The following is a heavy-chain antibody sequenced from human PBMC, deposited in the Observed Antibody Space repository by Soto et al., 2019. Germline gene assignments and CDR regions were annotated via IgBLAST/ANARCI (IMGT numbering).Heavy chain of an antibody. V-gene: IGHV3-48*01. Sequence: GGSLRLSCAASGFTFSSYSMNWVRQAPGKGLEWVSYISSSSSTIYYADSVKGRFTISRDNAKNSLYLQMNSLRAEDTAVYYCARDEYEDQLLWDAFDIWGQGTMVTVSS. J-gene: IGHJ3*02. CDR3: ARDEYEDQLLWDAFDI. D-gene: IGHD2-2*01. CDR1: GFTFSSYS. CDR2: ISSSSSTI.